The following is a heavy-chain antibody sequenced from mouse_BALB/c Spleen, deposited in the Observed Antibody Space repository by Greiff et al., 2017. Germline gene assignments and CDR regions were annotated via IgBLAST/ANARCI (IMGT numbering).Heavy chain of an antibody. CDR3: ARNYVGAMDY. D-gene: IGHD1-1*01. CDR1: GFTFSSYG. Sequence: VQLKESGGGLVQPGGSLKLSCAASGFTFSSYGMSWVRQTPDKRLELVATINSNGGSTYYPDSVKGRFTISRDNAKNTLYLQMSSLKSEDTAMYYCARNYVGAMDYWGQGTSVTVSS. CDR2: INSNGGST. J-gene: IGHJ4*01. V-gene: IGHV5-6-3*01.